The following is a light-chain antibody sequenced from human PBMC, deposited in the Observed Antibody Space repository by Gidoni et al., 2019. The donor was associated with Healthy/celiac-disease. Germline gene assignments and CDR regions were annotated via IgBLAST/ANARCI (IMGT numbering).Light chain of an antibody. CDR3: GTLDSRLSALV. V-gene: IGLV1-51*02. CDR1: SSNIWNNY. J-gene: IGLJ3*02. Sequence: QSVLTQPPSVSAAPGQKVTISCSGSSSNIWNNYVSWYQQLPGTAPKLLLYENNKRPSGIPYRFSGSKAGTAATLGLTGLQTGDEADYYCGTLDSRLSALVVGGGTKLTVL. CDR2: ENN.